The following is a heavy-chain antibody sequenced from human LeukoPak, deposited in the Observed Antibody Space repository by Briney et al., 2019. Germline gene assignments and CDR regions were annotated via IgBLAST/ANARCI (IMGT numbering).Heavy chain of an antibody. Sequence: GGSLRLSCAASGFTFSMSWVRQAPGKGLEWVSYISSSGSTIYYADSVKGRFTISRDNAKNSLYLQMNSLRAEDTAVYYCGVYSNWFDPWGQGTLVTVSS. J-gene: IGHJ5*02. CDR2: ISSSGSTI. D-gene: IGHD2-15*01. CDR1: GFTFS. V-gene: IGHV3-11*01. CDR3: GVYSNWFDP.